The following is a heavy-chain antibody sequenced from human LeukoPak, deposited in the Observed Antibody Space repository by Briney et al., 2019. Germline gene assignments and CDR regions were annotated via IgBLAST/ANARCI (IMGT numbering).Heavy chain of an antibody. CDR3: ATAPGKSGIAAAGIYGMDV. Sequence: GASVKVSCKVSGYTLTELSMHWVRQAPGKGLEWMGGFDPEDGETIYAQKFQGRVTMTEDTSTDTAYMELSSLRSEDTAVYYCATAPGKSGIAAAGIYGMDVWGQGTTVTVSS. V-gene: IGHV1-24*01. CDR2: FDPEDGET. D-gene: IGHD6-13*01. CDR1: GYTLTELS. J-gene: IGHJ6*02.